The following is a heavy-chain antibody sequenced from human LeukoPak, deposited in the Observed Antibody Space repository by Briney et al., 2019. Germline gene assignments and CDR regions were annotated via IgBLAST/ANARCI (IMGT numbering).Heavy chain of an antibody. J-gene: IGHJ4*02. CDR3: ARLYCTNGVCYAYFDY. D-gene: IGHD2-8*01. CDR1: GFTFSDYY. Sequence: GGSLRLSCAASGFTFSDYYMSWIRQAPGKGLEWVSYISSSGSTIYYADSVKGRFTISRDNAKNSLYLQMNSLRAEDTAVYYCARLYCTNGVCYAYFDYWGQGTLVTVSS. V-gene: IGHV3-11*04. CDR2: ISSSGSTI.